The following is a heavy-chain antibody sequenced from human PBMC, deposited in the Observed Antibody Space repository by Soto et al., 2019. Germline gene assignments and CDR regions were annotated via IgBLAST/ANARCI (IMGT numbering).Heavy chain of an antibody. CDR3: ARGYCSGGSCYGLDY. CDR1: GGSISSYY. J-gene: IGHJ4*02. V-gene: IGHV4-59*12. D-gene: IGHD2-15*01. CDR2: IYYSGST. Sequence: SETLSLTCTVSGGSISSYYWSWIRQPPGKGLEWIGYIYYSGSTNYNPSLKSRVTISVDTSKNQFSLKLSSVTAADTAVYYCARGYCSGGSCYGLDYWGQGTLVTVSS.